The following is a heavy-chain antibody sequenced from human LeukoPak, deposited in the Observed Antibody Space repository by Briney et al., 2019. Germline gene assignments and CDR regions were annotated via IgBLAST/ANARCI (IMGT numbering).Heavy chain of an antibody. J-gene: IGHJ4*02. Sequence: SENLSLTCNVAGGAISSGSYYWSWIRQPAGKGLEWIGRIYTSGSTNYNPSLKSRVTISVDTSKNQFSLKLSSVTAADTAVYYCARDVNSGYLYYFDYWGQGTLVTVSS. CDR2: IYTSGST. CDR1: GGAISSGSYY. V-gene: IGHV4-61*02. D-gene: IGHD5-12*01. CDR3: ARDVNSGYLYYFDY.